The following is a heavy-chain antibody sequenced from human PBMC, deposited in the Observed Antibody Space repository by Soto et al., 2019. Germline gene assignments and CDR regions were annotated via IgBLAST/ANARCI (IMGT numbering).Heavy chain of an antibody. CDR2: ISYESIST. Sequence: GGSLRLSCVASRLTLSNYGMHWVRQAPGKGLEWVAVISYESISTVYRDSVRGRFTISRDNSRNTLYLHMNSLTPEDTAVYYCAREAGCSGTNCNVYFDYWGLGTLVTVSS. D-gene: IGHD2-15*01. J-gene: IGHJ4*01. CDR3: AREAGCSGTNCNVYFDY. V-gene: IGHV3-30*03. CDR1: RLTLSNYG.